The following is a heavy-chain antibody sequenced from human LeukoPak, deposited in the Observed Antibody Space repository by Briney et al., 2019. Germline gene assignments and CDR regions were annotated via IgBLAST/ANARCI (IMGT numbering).Heavy chain of an antibody. J-gene: IGHJ6*02. CDR3: ARAYYYYGMDV. CDR1: GFTFSSYD. V-gene: IGHV3-13*01. Sequence: GGSLRLSCAASGFTFSSYDMHWVRQATGKGLEWVSAIGTAGDTYYPGSVKGRFTISRENAKNPLYLQMNSLRAGDTAVYYCARAYYYYGMDVWGQGTTVTVSS. CDR2: IGTAGDT.